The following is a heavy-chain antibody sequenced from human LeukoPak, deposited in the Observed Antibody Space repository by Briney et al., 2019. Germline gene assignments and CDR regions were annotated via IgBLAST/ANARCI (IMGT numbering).Heavy chain of an antibody. Sequence: SETPSLTCTVSGGSISSSNYYWGWIRQPPGKGLEWIGSIYYSGNSYYNPSLKSRVTMLVDTSKNHFSLNLSSVTAADTAVYYCTGNYYGSGSYADFDYWGQGTLVTVSS. J-gene: IGHJ4*02. V-gene: IGHV4-39*07. D-gene: IGHD3-10*01. CDR2: IYYSGNS. CDR3: TGNYYGSGSYADFDY. CDR1: GGSISSSNYY.